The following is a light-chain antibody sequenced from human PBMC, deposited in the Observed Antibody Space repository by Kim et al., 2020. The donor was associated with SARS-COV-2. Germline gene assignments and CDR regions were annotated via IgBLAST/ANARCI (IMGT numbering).Light chain of an antibody. V-gene: IGLV3-19*01. CDR3: NSRDSSGNHWV. CDR1: SLRTNY. CDR2: GKN. J-gene: IGLJ3*02. Sequence: ALGQTVRITCQGDSLRTNYASWYRQKPGQAPVLVIYGKNNRPSGIPDRFSGSSSGNTASLTITGAQAEEEADYYCNSRDSSGNHWVFGGGTQLTVL.